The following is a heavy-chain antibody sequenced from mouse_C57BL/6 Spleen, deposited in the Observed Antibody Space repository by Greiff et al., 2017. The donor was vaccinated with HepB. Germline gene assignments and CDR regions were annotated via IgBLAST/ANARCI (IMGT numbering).Heavy chain of an antibody. J-gene: IGHJ4*01. CDR1: GYTFTSYW. CDR2: IYPGSGST. D-gene: IGHD2-5*01. CDR3: ARNVLGYSNPYYAMDY. Sequence: QVQLQQPGAELVKPGASVKMSCKASGYTFTSYWITWVKQRPGQGLEWIGDIYPGSGSTNYNEKFKSKATLTVDTSSSTAYMPLSSLTSEDSAVYYCARNVLGYSNPYYAMDYWGQGTSVTVSS. V-gene: IGHV1-55*01.